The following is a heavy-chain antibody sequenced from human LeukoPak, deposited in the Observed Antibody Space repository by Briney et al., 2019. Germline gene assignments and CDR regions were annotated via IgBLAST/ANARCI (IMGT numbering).Heavy chain of an antibody. CDR2: ISGSGGST. J-gene: IGHJ4*02. D-gene: IGHD6-13*01. CDR1: GFTFSSYA. V-gene: IGHV3-23*01. CDR3: AKDFEYSGYSSSNFDY. Sequence: SGGSLRLSCGASGFTFSSYAMSWVRQAPGKGLEGGSSISGSGGSTYYADSVKGRFTISRDNSKNTLFLQMNSLRAEDTAIYYCAKDFEYSGYSSSNFDYWGQGTLVTVSS.